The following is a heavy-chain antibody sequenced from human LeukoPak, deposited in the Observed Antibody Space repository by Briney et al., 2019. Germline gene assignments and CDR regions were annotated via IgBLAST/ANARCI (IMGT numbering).Heavy chain of an antibody. CDR3: AKDEGYSGFGSYYFDY. J-gene: IGHJ4*02. V-gene: IGHV3-23*01. Sequence: GGPLRLSCAASGFTFSFNALTWVRQAPGKGLEWVSSISSGGTKYYADSVKGRFTISRDNSKNTVYLQMNSLRAEDTALFYCAKDEGYSGFGSYYFDYWGRGTLVTVSS. CDR1: GFTFSFNA. D-gene: IGHD6-19*01. CDR2: ISSGGTK.